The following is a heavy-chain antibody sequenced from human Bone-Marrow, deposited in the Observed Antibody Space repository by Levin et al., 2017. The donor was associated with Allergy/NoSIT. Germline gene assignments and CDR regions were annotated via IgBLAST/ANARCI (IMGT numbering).Heavy chain of an antibody. V-gene: IGHV4-59*11. J-gene: IGHJ5*02. CDR3: AKVVRANWLDP. CDR2: IFYVGTT. D-gene: IGHD5-12*01. CDR1: GDPINDHY. Sequence: GSLRLSCTVSGDPINDHYWTWVRQPPGKGLEWIGHIFYVGTTKYNPSLVSRVTISLDPSKTQFSLTMTSVTAADTAVYYCAKVVRANWLDPWGQGTLVVVSS.